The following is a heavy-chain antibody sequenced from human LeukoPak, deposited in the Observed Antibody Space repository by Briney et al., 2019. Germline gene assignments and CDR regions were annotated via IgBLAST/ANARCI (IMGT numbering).Heavy chain of an antibody. Sequence: ASVKVSCKASGYTFTGYYMHWVRQAPGQGLEWMGWINPNSGGTNYAQKFQGRVTMTRDTSISTAYLQWSSLKASDTAMYYCATFNNWNYYDYWGQGTLVTVSS. D-gene: IGHD1-20*01. CDR2: INPNSGGT. CDR1: GYTFTGYY. CDR3: ATFNNWNYYDY. J-gene: IGHJ4*02. V-gene: IGHV1-2*02.